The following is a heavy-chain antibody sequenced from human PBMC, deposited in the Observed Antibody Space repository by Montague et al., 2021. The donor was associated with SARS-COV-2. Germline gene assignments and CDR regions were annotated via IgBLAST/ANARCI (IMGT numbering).Heavy chain of an antibody. D-gene: IGHD3-9*01. Sequence: SETLSLTCTVSGTPFYSYHWRWVRQPPGKGLEFIGYIYDDGSTNYNPSLKSRVTISIDMSKNQFFMNLSSVTAADTAVYYCARINDILTGDVYGMDVWGQGTTVTVSS. CDR3: ARINDILTGDVYGMDV. CDR1: GTPFYSYH. J-gene: IGHJ6*02. CDR2: IYDDGST. V-gene: IGHV4-59*01.